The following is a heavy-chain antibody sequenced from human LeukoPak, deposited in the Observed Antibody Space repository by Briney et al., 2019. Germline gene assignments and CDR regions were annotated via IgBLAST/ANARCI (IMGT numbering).Heavy chain of an antibody. Sequence: GGSLRLSCAASGFTFISYEMNWVRQAPGKGLEWVSYISSSGSTIYCADSMKGRFTISRDNAKNSLYLQMNSLRAEDTAVYFCARDLSPHTSDWYEKLGALDYWGQGTLVTVSS. CDR1: GFTFISYE. CDR3: ARDLSPHTSDWYEKLGALDY. J-gene: IGHJ4*02. CDR2: ISSSGSTI. D-gene: IGHD6-19*01. V-gene: IGHV3-48*03.